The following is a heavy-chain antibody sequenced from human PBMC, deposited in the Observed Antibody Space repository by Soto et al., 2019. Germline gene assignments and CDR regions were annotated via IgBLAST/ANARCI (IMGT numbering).Heavy chain of an antibody. Sequence: EVQLVESGGGLVQPGGSLRLSCAASGFTFSSYAMHWVRQAPGKGLEYVSTISRNGGSTYYANSVKGRFTISRDNSKNTLFLQMGSLRVEDMAVYYCARGPEGYPFDTWGQGTMVTVSS. CDR2: ISRNGGST. CDR1: GFTFSSYA. J-gene: IGHJ3*02. D-gene: IGHD6-13*01. V-gene: IGHV3-64*01. CDR3: ARGPEGYPFDT.